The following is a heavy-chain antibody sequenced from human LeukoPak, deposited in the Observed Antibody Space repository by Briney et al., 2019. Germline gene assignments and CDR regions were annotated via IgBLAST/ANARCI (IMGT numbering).Heavy chain of an antibody. J-gene: IGHJ4*02. CDR2: IYYSGST. D-gene: IGHD3-10*01. CDR3: ARGAGFEPYY. CDR1: GGSTSSSSYY. Sequence: ASETLSLTCTVSGGSTSSSSYYWGWIRQPPGKGLEWIGSIYYSGSTYYNPSLKSRVTISVDTSKNQFSLKLSSVTAADTAVYYCARGAGFEPYYWGQGTLVTVSS. V-gene: IGHV4-39*01.